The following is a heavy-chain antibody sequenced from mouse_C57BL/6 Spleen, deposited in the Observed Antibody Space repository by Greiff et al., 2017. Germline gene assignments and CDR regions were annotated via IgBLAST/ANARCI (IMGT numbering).Heavy chain of an antibody. CDR3: ASLFTTGAMDY. V-gene: IGHV1-53*01. J-gene: IGHJ4*01. D-gene: IGHD1-1*01. Sequence: QVQLQQPGTELVKPGASVKLSCKASGYTFTSYWMHWVKQRPGQGLEWIGNINPSNGGTNYNEKFKSKATLTVDKSSSTAYMQLSCLTSEDSAVYYWASLFTTGAMDYWGQGTSVTVSS. CDR2: INPSNGGT. CDR1: GYTFTSYW.